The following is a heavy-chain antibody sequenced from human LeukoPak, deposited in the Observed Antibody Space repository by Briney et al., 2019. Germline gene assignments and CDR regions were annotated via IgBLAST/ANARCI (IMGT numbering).Heavy chain of an antibody. CDR1: GGSFSGCY. J-gene: IGHJ6*02. CDR2: INHSGST. CDR3: ARGPRGTIFGVVITQHYYYYGMDV. D-gene: IGHD3-3*01. Sequence: PSETLSLTCAVYGGSFSGCYWSWIRQPPGKGLEWIGEINHSGSTNYNPSLKSRVTISVDTSKNQFSLKLSSVTAADTAVYYCARGPRGTIFGVVITQHYYYYGMDVWGQGTTVTVSS. V-gene: IGHV4-34*01.